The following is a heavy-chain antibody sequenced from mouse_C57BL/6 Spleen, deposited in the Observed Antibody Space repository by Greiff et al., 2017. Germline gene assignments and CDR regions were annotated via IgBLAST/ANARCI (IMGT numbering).Heavy chain of an antibody. CDR1: GYTFTSYG. J-gene: IGHJ3*01. Sequence: QVQLQQSGAELARPGASVKLSCKASGYTFTSYGISWVKQRTGQGLEWIGEIYPRSGNTYYNEKFKGKATLTADKSSSTAYMELRSLTSEDSAVXFCARGGDYDEGFAYWGQGTLVTVSA. D-gene: IGHD2-4*01. CDR3: ARGGDYDEGFAY. CDR2: IYPRSGNT. V-gene: IGHV1-81*01.